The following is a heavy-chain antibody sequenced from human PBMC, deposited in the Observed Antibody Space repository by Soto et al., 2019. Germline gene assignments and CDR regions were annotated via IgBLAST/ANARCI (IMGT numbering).Heavy chain of an antibody. CDR1: GFTFNTYS. CDR3: ARVVSHSRYSPYDYYGMDV. Sequence: PGGSLRLSCAASGFTFNTYSMTWVRQAPGKGLEWVSYTSSNGEAIYYADSVKGRFTVSRDNARNSLFLQMNGLRDEDTAVYYSARVVSHSRYSPYDYYGMDVWGQGTTVTVSS. J-gene: IGHJ6*02. V-gene: IGHV3-48*02. CDR2: TSSNGEAI. D-gene: IGHD1-1*01.